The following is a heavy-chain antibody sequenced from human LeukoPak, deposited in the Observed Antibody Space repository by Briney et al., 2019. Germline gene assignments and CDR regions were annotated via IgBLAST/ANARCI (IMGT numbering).Heavy chain of an antibody. CDR2: ISYDGSNK. V-gene: IGHV3-30*18. Sequence: GGSLRLSCAASGFTFSSYGMHWVRQAPGKGLEWVAVISYDGSNKYYADSVKGRFTISRDNSKNMLYLQMNSLRAEDTAVYYCAKALGIGAFDIWGQGTMVTVSS. J-gene: IGHJ3*02. CDR3: AKALGIGAFDI. D-gene: IGHD1-20*01. CDR1: GFTFSSYG.